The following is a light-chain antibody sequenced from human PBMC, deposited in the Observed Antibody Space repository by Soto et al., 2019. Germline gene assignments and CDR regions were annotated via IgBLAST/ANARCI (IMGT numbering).Light chain of an antibody. CDR1: SSDVGAYNY. V-gene: IGLV2-14*03. CDR2: DVT. J-gene: IGLJ1*01. CDR3: CSYTSSSTLYV. Sequence: QSALTQPASVSGSPGQSITISCTGTSSDVGAYNYVSWYQQYPGKAPKYIIYDVTNRPSGVSYRFSGSKSGNTASLTISGLQAEDEADYYCCSYTSSSTLYVFGTGTKVTVL.